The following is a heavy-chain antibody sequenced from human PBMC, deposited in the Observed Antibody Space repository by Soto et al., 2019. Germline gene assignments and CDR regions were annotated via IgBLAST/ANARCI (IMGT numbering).Heavy chain of an antibody. V-gene: IGHV3-48*03. D-gene: IGHD3-3*01. CDR2: ISSSGSTI. CDR1: GFTFSSYE. Sequence: XGSLTLSCAASGFTFSSYEMNWVRQAPGKGLEWVSYISSSGSTIYYADSVKGRFTISRDNAKNSLYLQMSSLRAEDTAVYYCASFWSGARHLYYYYGMDVWGQGTTVTVSS. J-gene: IGHJ6*02. CDR3: ASFWSGARHLYYYYGMDV.